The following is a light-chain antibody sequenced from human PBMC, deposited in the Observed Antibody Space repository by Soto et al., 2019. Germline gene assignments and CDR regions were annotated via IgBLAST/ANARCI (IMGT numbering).Light chain of an antibody. CDR1: SSDVGAYNF. CDR3: TSYTTTSPVV. Sequence: QSVLTQPASVSGSPGQSITISCTGTSSDVGAYNFVSWYQQHPGKAPKLLIYDVNNRPSGVSNRFSASKSGNTASLTLSGLQAEDEANYYCTSYTTTSPVVFGGGTKVTVL. CDR2: DVN. V-gene: IGLV2-14*03. J-gene: IGLJ2*01.